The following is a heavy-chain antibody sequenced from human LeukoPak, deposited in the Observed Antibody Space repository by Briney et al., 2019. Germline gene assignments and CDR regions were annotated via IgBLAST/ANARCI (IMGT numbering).Heavy chain of an antibody. Sequence: PGGSLRLSCAASGFTFSDYYMNWIRQAPGKGLERVSYISSSGSSIYYADSVKGRFTISRDNAKNPLYLQMNSLRAEDTAVYYCPSAGDFRRPIGSWGQGTLVTVSS. V-gene: IGHV3-11*01. CDR2: ISSSGSSI. CDR3: PSAGDFRRPIGS. J-gene: IGHJ4*02. D-gene: IGHD3-16*01. CDR1: GFTFSDYY.